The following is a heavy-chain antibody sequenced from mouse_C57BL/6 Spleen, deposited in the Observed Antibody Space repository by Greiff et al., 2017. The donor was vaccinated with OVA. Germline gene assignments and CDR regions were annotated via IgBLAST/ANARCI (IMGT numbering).Heavy chain of an antibody. Sequence: EVMLVESGGGLVKPGGSLKLSCAASGFTFSSYAMSWVRQTPEKRLEWVATISDGGSYTYYPDNVKGRFTISRDNAKNNLYLQMSHLKSEDTAMYYCARVHSITTVVARYYAMDYWGQGTSVTVSS. CDR3: ARVHSITTVVARYYAMDY. D-gene: IGHD1-1*01. J-gene: IGHJ4*01. V-gene: IGHV5-4*03. CDR1: GFTFSSYA. CDR2: ISDGGSYT.